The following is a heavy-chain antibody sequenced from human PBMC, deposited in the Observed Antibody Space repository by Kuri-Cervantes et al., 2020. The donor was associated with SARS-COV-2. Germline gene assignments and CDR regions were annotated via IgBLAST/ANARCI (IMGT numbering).Heavy chain of an antibody. CDR3: AKRFVVPTNGTGYFDY. V-gene: IGHV3-23*01. D-gene: IGHD3-10*01. Sequence: GESLKISCTASTLTFSDYAMRWVRQAPGKGLEWVSTISGSSDYTYYAESVDYAESVEGRFTISRDISKKTLYLQMHRLRAEDTAVYYCAKRFVVPTNGTGYFDYWGQGTLVTVSS. CDR1: TLTFSDYA. J-gene: IGHJ4*02. CDR2: ISGSSDYT.